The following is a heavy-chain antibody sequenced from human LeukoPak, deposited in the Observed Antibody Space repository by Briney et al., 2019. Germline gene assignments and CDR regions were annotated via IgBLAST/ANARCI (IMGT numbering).Heavy chain of an antibody. D-gene: IGHD4-17*01. V-gene: IGHV1-2*02. J-gene: IGHJ6*03. CDR3: ARTYGDYDGYYYYYYMDV. CDR1: GYTFTGYY. CDR2: INPNSGGT. Sequence: ASVKVSCKTSGYTFTGYYLHWVRQAPGQGLEWMGWINPNSGGTNYAQKLQGRVTMTTDTSTSTAYMELRSLRSDDTAVYFCARTYGDYDGYYYYYYMDVWGKGTTVTISS.